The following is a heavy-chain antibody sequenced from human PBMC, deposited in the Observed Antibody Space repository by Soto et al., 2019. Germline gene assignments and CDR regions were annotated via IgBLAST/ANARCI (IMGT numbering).Heavy chain of an antibody. CDR3: ERIDCSGGSCYLGAFAI. CDR1: GYSFTSYW. Sequence: GESLKISCKGSGYSFTSYWIGWVRQMPGKGLEWMGIIYPGDSDTRYSPSFQGQVTISADKSISTAYLQWSSLKASDTAMYYCERIDCSGGSCYLGAFAIWGYGTMVTVS. D-gene: IGHD2-15*01. J-gene: IGHJ3*02. CDR2: IYPGDSDT. V-gene: IGHV5-51*01.